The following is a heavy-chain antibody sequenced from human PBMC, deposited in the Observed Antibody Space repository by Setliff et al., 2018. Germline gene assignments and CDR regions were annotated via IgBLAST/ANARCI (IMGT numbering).Heavy chain of an antibody. V-gene: IGHV4-4*08. CDR2: IYTSGII. CDR1: DGSISTYY. CDR3: ARNPASGAYYSSRPFHFDY. Sequence: PSETLSLTCTVSDGSISTYYWSWIRQPPGRGLEYIGYIYTSGIINYNPSLKSRVTMSLDTSKNQFSLSLTSVTAADTAMYYCARNPASGAYYSSRPFHFDYWGQGALVTVSS. J-gene: IGHJ4*02. D-gene: IGHD3-22*01.